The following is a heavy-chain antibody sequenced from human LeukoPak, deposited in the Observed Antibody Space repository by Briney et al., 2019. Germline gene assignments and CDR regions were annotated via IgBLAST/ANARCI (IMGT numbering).Heavy chain of an antibody. J-gene: IGHJ4*02. V-gene: IGHV3-23*01. CDR3: AKMYASGWYGEN. CDR1: GFTFSTYA. Sequence: PGGSLRLSCAASGFTFSTYAMSWVRQAPGKGLEWVSGISSRDIGKYYADSVKGRFTISRDNSKNTLYLQMNSLRAEDTAVYYCAKMYASGWYGENWGQGTLVTVSS. D-gene: IGHD6-19*01. CDR2: ISSRDIGK.